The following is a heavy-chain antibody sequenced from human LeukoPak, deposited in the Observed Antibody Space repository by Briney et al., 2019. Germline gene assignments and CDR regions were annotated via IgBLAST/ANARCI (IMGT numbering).Heavy chain of an antibody. CDR3: ARDRQYSSGWVPYYDY. CDR1: GFTVSSNY. D-gene: IGHD6-19*01. CDR2: IGGAGGST. V-gene: IGHV3-23*01. Sequence: PGGSLRLSCAASGFTVSSNYMSWVRQAPGKGLDWVSTIGGAGGSTYYADSVKGRFTISRDNSENTLFLLMNSLRAEDTAIYYCARDRQYSSGWVPYYDYWGQGALVTVSS. J-gene: IGHJ4*02.